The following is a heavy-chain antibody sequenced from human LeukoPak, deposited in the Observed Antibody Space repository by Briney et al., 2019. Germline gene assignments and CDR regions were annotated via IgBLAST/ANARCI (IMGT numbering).Heavy chain of an antibody. D-gene: IGHD3-10*01. CDR2: IDPDGSEK. CDR3: ERIYYFGDNNWRYFDN. CDR1: GFTFNIYW. V-gene: IGHV3-7*01. Sequence: GGSLRLSCAASGFTFNIYWMSWVRQAPGKGLEWVANIDPDGSEKQYGDSVKGRFTTSRDNAKTSLYLQMNSLRAEDTAIYYCERIYYFGDNNWRYFDNWGQGTLVTVSS. J-gene: IGHJ4*02.